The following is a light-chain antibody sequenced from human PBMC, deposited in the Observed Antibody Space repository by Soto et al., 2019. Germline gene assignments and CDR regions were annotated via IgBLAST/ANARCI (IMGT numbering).Light chain of an antibody. CDR1: QNINNY. CDR2: DTS. V-gene: IGKV1-33*01. Sequence: DIQMNQSSSSLSASVGDRVTITCQASQNINNYLNWYQQKPGRAPKLLIYDTSNLEAGVPSRCRGSGSGTDFTFTISRMKPEDIATYDCQQYENLPTFGQGTRLEIK. CDR3: QQYENLPT. J-gene: IGKJ5*01.